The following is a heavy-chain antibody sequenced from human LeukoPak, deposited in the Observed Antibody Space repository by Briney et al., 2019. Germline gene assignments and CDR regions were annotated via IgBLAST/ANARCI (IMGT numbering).Heavy chain of an antibody. CDR3: AKQKPQGGFYI. Sequence: GESLKISCKGSGYSLTSYWVGWVRQMPGKGLEWMGIIYPGDSDTRYSPSFQGQVSISADKSISTAYLRWSRLKASDTAVYYCAKQKPQGGFYIRGPGTMVTVSS. V-gene: IGHV5-51*01. J-gene: IGHJ3*02. CDR2: IYPGDSDT. D-gene: IGHD2-15*01. CDR1: GYSLTSYW.